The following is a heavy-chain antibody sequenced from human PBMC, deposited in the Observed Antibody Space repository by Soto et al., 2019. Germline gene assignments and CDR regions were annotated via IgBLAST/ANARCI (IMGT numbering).Heavy chain of an antibody. J-gene: IGHJ4*02. CDR1: GFSFSTYG. CDR2: ISNDGSNK. V-gene: IGHV3-30*18. CDR3: AKGFGNYSAFDY. D-gene: IGHD1-26*01. Sequence: QVHLVESGGGVVQPGRSLRLSCAASGFSFSTYGMHWVRQAPGKGLEWVAFISNDGSNKYYADSAKGRFTISRDNSKNTLYLQMNSLRAEDTAVYYSAKGFGNYSAFDYWCQGTLVTVSS.